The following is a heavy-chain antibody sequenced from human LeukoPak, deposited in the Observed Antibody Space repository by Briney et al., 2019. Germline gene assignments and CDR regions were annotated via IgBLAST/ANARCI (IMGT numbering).Heavy chain of an antibody. V-gene: IGHV1-69*04. CDR2: IIPMLDII. D-gene: IGHD5-18*01. CDR1: GGTFSSYA. Sequence: SVKVSCKTSGGTFSSYAITWVRQAPGQGLEWLGRIIPMLDIINYVQKFQDRVTITADKSTSTAYMELSSLRSEDTAVYFCARASEDGYSYGFDWGQGTLVSVPS. J-gene: IGHJ4*02. CDR3: ARASEDGYSYGFD.